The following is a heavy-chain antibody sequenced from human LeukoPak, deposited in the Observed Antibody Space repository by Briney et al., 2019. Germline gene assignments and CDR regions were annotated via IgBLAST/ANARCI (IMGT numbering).Heavy chain of an antibody. V-gene: IGHV3-53*01. D-gene: IGHD3-9*01. CDR3: AREVVIFPDYYYYGMDV. J-gene: IGHJ6*02. Sequence: GGSLRLSCAASGFTFSSYWMGWVRQAPGKGLEWVSVLYSDGSTYYSDSVRGRFTSSRDSPKHTLYLQMSSLRAEDTAVYYCAREVVIFPDYYYYGMDVWGQGTTVTVSS. CDR1: GFTFSSYW. CDR2: LYSDGST.